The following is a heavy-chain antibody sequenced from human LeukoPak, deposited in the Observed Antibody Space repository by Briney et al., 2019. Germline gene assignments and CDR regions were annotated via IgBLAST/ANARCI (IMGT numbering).Heavy chain of an antibody. Sequence: GGSLRLSCAASRFIFGAYGMHWARQAPGKGLEWVAIISYDGSNEYYADSVKGRFTISRDNSKNTLYLQMNSLRAEDTAVYYCAKGSGNLDYWGQGTLVTVSS. CDR3: AKGSGNLDY. V-gene: IGHV3-30*19. D-gene: IGHD2-15*01. CDR1: RFIFGAYG. J-gene: IGHJ4*02. CDR2: ISYDGSNE.